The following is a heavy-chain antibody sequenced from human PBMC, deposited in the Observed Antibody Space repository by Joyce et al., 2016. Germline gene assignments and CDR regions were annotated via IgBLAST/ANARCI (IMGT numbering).Heavy chain of an antibody. D-gene: IGHD3-10*01. J-gene: IGHJ4*02. CDR2: IWSHEYNT. Sequence: QGQLVESGGGVVQPGGSLRLYCAASCFTLSDCGIYWVRQAPGKGMQWGALIWSHEYNTYYSDPVKGRFTISRDNSKNTLYLQMNSLRAEDSAVYFCARDAPYLGFGTIDYWGQGTLVTVSS. CDR3: ARDAPYLGFGTIDY. CDR1: CFTLSDCG. V-gene: IGHV3-33*01.